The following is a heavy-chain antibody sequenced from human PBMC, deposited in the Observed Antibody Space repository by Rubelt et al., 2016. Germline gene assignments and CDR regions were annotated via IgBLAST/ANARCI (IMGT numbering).Heavy chain of an antibody. CDR2: VVYSGRT. D-gene: IGHD5-24*01. Sequence: QLQLQESGPGLVKPSETLSLTCTVSGGSISSSSYYWGWIRQPPGKGLAWIGSVVYSGRTYFHPSLESRVTISVATSKNQFSRRLSSVTAADTAVYYCAGYRRFGRFDPWGQGTLVTVSS. CDR3: AGYRRFGRFDP. J-gene: IGHJ5*02. CDR1: GGSISSSSYY. V-gene: IGHV4-39*01.